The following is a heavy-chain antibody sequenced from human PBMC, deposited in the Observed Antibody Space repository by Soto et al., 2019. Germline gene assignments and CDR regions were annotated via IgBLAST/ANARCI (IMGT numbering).Heavy chain of an antibody. J-gene: IGHJ3*02. Sequence: QVQLVQSGAEVKKPGSSVKVSCKASGGTFSSYAISWVRQAPGQGLEWMGGIIPICGTANYAQKFQGRVTITADESRSAAYMELRSLRYENTAVYYCARCARSGWYIDAYDIWDQGKMVTVSS. CDR2: IIPICGTA. V-gene: IGHV1-69*01. CDR1: GGTFSSYA. D-gene: IGHD6-19*01. CDR3: ARCARSGWYIDAYDI.